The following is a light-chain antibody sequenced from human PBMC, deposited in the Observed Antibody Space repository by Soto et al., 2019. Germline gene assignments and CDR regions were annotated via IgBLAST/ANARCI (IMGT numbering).Light chain of an antibody. Sequence: EIVMTQSPATLSVSPGERATLSCRASQSVSSNLAWYQQKPGQAPSLLIYGASARATGIPARFSGSGSGTEFTLTISSLQSEDFAVYYCQQYYSYPLTFGGGTKVEIK. CDR3: QQYYSYPLT. J-gene: IGKJ4*01. CDR2: GAS. V-gene: IGKV3-15*01. CDR1: QSVSSN.